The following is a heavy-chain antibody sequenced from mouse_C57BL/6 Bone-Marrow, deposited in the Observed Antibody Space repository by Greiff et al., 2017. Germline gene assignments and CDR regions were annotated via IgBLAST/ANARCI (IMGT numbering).Heavy chain of an antibody. Sequence: QVHVKQPGAELVKPGASVKVSCKASGYTFTSYWMHWVKQRPGQGLEWIGRIHPSDSDTNYNQKFKGKATLTVDKSSSTAYMQLSSLTSEDSAVYYCAIWKGRRFAYWGQGTLVTVSA. J-gene: IGHJ3*01. V-gene: IGHV1-74*01. CDR3: AIWKGRRFAY. CDR1: GYTFTSYW. CDR2: IHPSDSDT. D-gene: IGHD1-1*01.